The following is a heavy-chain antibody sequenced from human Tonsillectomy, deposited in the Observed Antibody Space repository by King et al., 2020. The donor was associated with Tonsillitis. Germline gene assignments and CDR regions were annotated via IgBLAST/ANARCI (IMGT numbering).Heavy chain of an antibody. J-gene: IGHJ4*02. D-gene: IGHD1-26*01. CDR1: GYTFIDYY. CDR2: INFNSGGR. CDR3: ARGRKTGSLGL. V-gene: IGHV1-2*02. Sequence: VQLVESGAEVKKPGASVKVSCTASGYTFIDYYMHWVRQAPGQGLEWMGWINFNSGGRNYAQKFQGRVTLTRDTSISTAYMELSSLRSDDTAVYYCARGRKTGSLGLWGQGTLVTVSS.